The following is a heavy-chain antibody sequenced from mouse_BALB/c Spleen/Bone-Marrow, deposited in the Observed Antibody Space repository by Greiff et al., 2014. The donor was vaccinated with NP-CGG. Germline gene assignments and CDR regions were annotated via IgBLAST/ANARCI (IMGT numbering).Heavy chain of an antibody. D-gene: IGHD3-2*02. CDR1: GFTFSSYG. CDR3: TRRPLQANSYFDC. CDR2: ISSGGIST. Sequence: EVQLQQSGGDLVKPGGSLKLSCVASGFTFSSYGMSWVRQTPDKRLEWVATISSGGISTYYPASVKGRFTISRDNAKSTLYLQMSSLNSEDTAMYYCTRRPLQANSYFDCWGQGTTLTVSS. V-gene: IGHV5-6*01. J-gene: IGHJ2*01.